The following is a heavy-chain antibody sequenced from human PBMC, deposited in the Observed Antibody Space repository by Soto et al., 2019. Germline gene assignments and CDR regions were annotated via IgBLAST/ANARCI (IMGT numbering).Heavy chain of an antibody. Sequence: GGSLGLSCAASGFTFSSYGMHWVRQAPGKGLEWVAVIWYDGSNKYYADSVKGRFTISRDNSKNTLYLQMNSLRAEDTAVYYCARDTTRAMVRIYYGMDVWGQGTTVTVSS. CDR3: ARDTTRAMVRIYYGMDV. CDR2: IWYDGSNK. V-gene: IGHV3-33*01. CDR1: GFTFSSYG. J-gene: IGHJ6*02. D-gene: IGHD3-10*01.